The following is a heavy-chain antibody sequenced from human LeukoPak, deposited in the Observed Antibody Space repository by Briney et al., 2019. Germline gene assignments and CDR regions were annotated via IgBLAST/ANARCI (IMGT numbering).Heavy chain of an antibody. CDR2: ISAYNGNT. CDR3: ARGEVGATAIDDAFDI. D-gene: IGHD1-26*01. Sequence: ASVKVSCKASGYTFTSYDINWVRQATGQGLEWMGWISAYNGNTNYAQKLQGRVTMTTDTSTSTAYMELRSLRSDDTAVYYCARGEVGATAIDDAFDIWGQGTMVTVSS. J-gene: IGHJ3*02. V-gene: IGHV1-18*01. CDR1: GYTFTSYD.